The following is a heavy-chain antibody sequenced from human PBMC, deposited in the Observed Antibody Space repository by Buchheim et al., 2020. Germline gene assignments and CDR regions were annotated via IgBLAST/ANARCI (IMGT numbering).Heavy chain of an antibody. CDR3: ARFTTVTEKANFDY. CDR1: GGSFSGYY. V-gene: IGHV4-34*01. D-gene: IGHD4-17*01. Sequence: QVQLQESGPGLLKPSETLSLTCAVYGGSFSGYYWSWIRQPPGKGLEWIGEINHSGSTNYNPSLKSRVTISVDTSKNQFSLKLSSVTAADTAVYYCARFTTVTEKANFDYWGQGTL. CDR2: INHSGST. J-gene: IGHJ4*02.